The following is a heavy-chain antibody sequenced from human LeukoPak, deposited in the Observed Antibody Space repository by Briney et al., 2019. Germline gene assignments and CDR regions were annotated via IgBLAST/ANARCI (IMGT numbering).Heavy chain of an antibody. Sequence: PGGSLRLSCAASGFTFSSYWMSWVRQAPGKGLEWVANIKQDGSEKYYEDSVKGRFTISRDNAKHSLYLQKNSLRAEDTAVYYCARDWGEVADTLDYWGQGTLVTVSS. CDR3: ARDWGEVADTLDY. V-gene: IGHV3-7*01. CDR1: GFTFSSYW. D-gene: IGHD2-15*01. J-gene: IGHJ4*02. CDR2: IKQDGSEK.